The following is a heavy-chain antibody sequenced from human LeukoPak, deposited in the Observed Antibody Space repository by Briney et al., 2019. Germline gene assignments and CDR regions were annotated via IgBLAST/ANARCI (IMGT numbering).Heavy chain of an antibody. CDR1: GDSVSSNSAS. Sequence: SQTLSLTRAISGDSVSSNSASWNWVRQSPSRGLEWLGRTYYRSRWYYDYALSVKSRIIINADTSKNQFSLQLNSVTPEDTAVYYCARDMEDWNDGFDPWGQGTLVTVSS. CDR3: ARDMEDWNDGFDP. V-gene: IGHV6-1*01. J-gene: IGHJ5*02. CDR2: TYYRSRWYY. D-gene: IGHD1-1*01.